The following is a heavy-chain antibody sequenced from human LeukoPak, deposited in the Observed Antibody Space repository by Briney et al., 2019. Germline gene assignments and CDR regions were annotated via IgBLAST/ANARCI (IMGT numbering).Heavy chain of an antibody. D-gene: IGHD4-17*01. J-gene: IGHJ3*02. V-gene: IGHV1-2*02. CDR3: ASSSLIYGDYGANAFDI. CDR2: INPNSGGT. Sequence: ASVKVSCKASGYTFTGYYMHGVRQAPGQGLEWMGWINPNSGGTNYAQKFQGRVTMTRDTSISTAYMELSRLRSDDTAVYYCASSSLIYGDYGANAFDIWGQGTMVTVSS. CDR1: GYTFTGYY.